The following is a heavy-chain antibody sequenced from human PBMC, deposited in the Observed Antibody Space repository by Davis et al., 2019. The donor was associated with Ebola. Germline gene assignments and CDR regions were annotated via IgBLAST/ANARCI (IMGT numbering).Heavy chain of an antibody. Sequence: MPSETLSLTCTVSGGSISSSSYYWSWIRQPPGKGLEWIRYIYYSGSTNYNPSLKSRVTISVDTSKNQFFLKLSSVTAADTAVYYCASFIAVAGFDYWGQGTLVTVSS. J-gene: IGHJ4*02. V-gene: IGHV4-61*05. CDR1: GGSISSSSYY. CDR3: ASFIAVAGFDY. D-gene: IGHD6-19*01. CDR2: IYYSGST.